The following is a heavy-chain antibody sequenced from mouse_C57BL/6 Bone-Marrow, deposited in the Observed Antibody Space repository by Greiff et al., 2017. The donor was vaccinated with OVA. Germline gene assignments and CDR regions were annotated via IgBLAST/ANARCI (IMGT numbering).Heavy chain of an antibody. CDR3: ARERNSSGYVRFAY. CDR1: GYTFTSYG. Sequence: QVQLQQSGAELARPGASVKLSCKASGYTFTSYGISWVKQRTGQGLEWIGEIYPRSGNTYYNEKFKGKATLTADKYSSTAYMELRSLTSEDSAVYFCARERNSSGYVRFAYWGQGTLVTVSA. CDR2: IYPRSGNT. D-gene: IGHD3-2*02. V-gene: IGHV1-81*01. J-gene: IGHJ3*01.